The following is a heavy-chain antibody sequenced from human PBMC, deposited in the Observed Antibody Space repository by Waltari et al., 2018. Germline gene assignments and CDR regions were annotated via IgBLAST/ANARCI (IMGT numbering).Heavy chain of an antibody. D-gene: IGHD3-10*01. CDR3: ARDRGLPDSFDV. CDR1: GFSFRPYY. CDR2: INSDGSST. Sequence: EVQLVESGGGLVQPGGSLRLACVASGFSFRPYYMYWVRQAPGKGLVWLSHINSDGSSTNYADSVKGRFTISRDNAKNTLYLQMNSLGAEDTAIYYCARDRGLPDSFDVWGQGTMVTVSS. J-gene: IGHJ3*01. V-gene: IGHV3-74*01.